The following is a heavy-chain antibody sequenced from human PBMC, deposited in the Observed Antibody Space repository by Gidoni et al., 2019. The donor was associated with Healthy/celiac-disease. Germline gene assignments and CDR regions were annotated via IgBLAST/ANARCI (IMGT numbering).Heavy chain of an antibody. V-gene: IGHV1-69*12. CDR2: IIPIFGTA. CDR3: ARGGIAVAGYRPFDY. CDR1: ACTFSSYA. D-gene: IGHD6-19*01. J-gene: IGHJ4*02. Sequence: QVQLVQSGAQVTKPVSSLTGSCKTPACTFSSYAISWVRQAPGQGLEWMGGIIPIFGTANYAQKFQGRVTITADESTSTAYMELSSLRSEDTAVYYCARGGIAVAGYRPFDYWGQGTLVTVSS.